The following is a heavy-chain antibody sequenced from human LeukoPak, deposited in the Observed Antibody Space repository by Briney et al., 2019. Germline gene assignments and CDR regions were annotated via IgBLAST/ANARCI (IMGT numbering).Heavy chain of an antibody. CDR2: ISAYNGNT. V-gene: IGHV1-18*01. CDR3: ARDTHYYDSSGYPAY. Sequence: ASVKVSCKASGYTFNSYGISWVRQAPGQGLEWMGWISAYNGNTNYAQKLQGRVTMTTDTSTSTAYMELRSLRSDDTAVYYCARDTHYYDSSGYPAYWGQGTLVSVSS. J-gene: IGHJ4*02. CDR1: GYTFNSYG. D-gene: IGHD3-22*01.